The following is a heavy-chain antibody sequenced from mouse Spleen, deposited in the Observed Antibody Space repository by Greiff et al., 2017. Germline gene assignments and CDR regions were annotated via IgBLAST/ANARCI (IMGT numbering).Heavy chain of an antibody. Sequence: QVQLKESGAELVKPGASVKLSCKASGYTFTSYWMHWVKQRPGQGLEWIGMIHPNSGSTNYNEKFKSKATLTVDKSSSTAYMQLSSLTSEDSAVYYCASLIYYGDFAWFAYWGQGTLVTVSA. V-gene: IGHV1-64*01. D-gene: IGHD2-13*01. CDR3: ASLIYYGDFAWFAY. J-gene: IGHJ3*01. CDR1: GYTFTSYW. CDR2: IHPNSGST.